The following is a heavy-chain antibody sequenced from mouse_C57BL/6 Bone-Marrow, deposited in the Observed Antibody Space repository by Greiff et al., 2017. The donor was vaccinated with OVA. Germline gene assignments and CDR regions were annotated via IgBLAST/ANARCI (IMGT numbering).Heavy chain of an antibody. CDR1: GYTFTSYG. V-gene: IGHV1-81*01. D-gene: IGHD2-10*01. CDR3: ARGLRFAY. J-gene: IGHJ3*01. CDR2: IYPRSGNT. Sequence: ESGAELARPGASVKLSCKASGYTFTSYGISWVKQRTGQGLEWIGEIYPRSGNTYYNEKFKGKATLTADKSSSTAYMELRSLTSEDSAVYFCARGLRFAYWGQGTLVTVSA.